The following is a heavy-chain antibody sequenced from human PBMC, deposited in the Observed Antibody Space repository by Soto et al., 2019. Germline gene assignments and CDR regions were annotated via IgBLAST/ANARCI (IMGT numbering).Heavy chain of an antibody. J-gene: IGHJ4*02. Sequence: GASVKVSCKASGFTFTSSAVQWVRHARGQRLEWIGWIVVGSGNTNYAQKFQERVTITRDMSTSTAYMELSSLRSEDTAVYYCAAAMDSSGYYLDYWGQGTLVTVSS. CDR1: GFTFTSSA. CDR3: AAAMDSSGYYLDY. V-gene: IGHV1-58*01. D-gene: IGHD3-22*01. CDR2: IVVGSGNT.